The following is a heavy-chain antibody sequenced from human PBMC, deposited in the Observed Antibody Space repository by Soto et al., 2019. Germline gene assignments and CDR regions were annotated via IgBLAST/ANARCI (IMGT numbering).Heavy chain of an antibody. V-gene: IGHV3-21*01. D-gene: IGHD6-6*01. J-gene: IGHJ4*02. CDR3: ARSGPNSSSYYFDY. CDR1: GFTFSSYS. CDR2: MSSTSSHI. Sequence: EVQLVESGGGLVKPGGSLRLSCAASGFTFSSYSMNWVRQAPGKGLEWVSSMSSTSSHISYTDSVKGRFTISRDNAKNSLYLQMNSLRAEDTAVYYCARSGPNSSSYYFDYWGQGTLVTVSS.